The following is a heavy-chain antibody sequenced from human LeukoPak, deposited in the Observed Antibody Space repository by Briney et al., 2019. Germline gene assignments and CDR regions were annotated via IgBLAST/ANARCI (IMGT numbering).Heavy chain of an antibody. CDR3: ARGTWFGELLSNDC. V-gene: IGHV1-2*02. Sequence: ASVKVSCKASGYTFTDYYMHWVRQAPGQGLEWMGWINPNSGGTKYAQKFQGRVTTTRDTSIRTAYMELTSLRSDDTAVYYCARGTWFGELLSNDCWGQGTLVAVSS. CDR1: GYTFTDYY. D-gene: IGHD3-10*01. CDR2: INPNSGGT. J-gene: IGHJ4*02.